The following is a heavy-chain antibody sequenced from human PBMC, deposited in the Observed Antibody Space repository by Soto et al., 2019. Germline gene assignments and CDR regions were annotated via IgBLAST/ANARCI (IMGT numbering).Heavy chain of an antibody. V-gene: IGHV4-59*01. J-gene: IGHJ4*02. CDR2: IYYSGST. CDR3: ASDQRDYGDLYDY. Sequence: SETLSLTCTVSGGSISSYYWSWIRQPPGKGLEWIGYIYYSGSTNYNPSLKSRVTISVDTSKNQFSLKLSSVTAADTAVYYCASDQRDYGDLYDYWGQGTLVPGS. D-gene: IGHD4-17*01. CDR1: GGSISSYY.